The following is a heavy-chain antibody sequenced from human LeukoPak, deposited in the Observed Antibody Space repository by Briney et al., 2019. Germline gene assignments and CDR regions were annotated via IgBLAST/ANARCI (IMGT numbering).Heavy chain of an antibody. V-gene: IGHV3-21*01. CDR2: ISSSSSYI. Sequence: PGGSLRLSCAASGFTFSSYSMNWVRQAPGKGLEWVSSISSSSSYIYYADSVKGRFTISRDNAKNSLYLQMNSLRAEDTAVYYCARDYIWFGEEKYYYYGMDVWGQGTTVTVSS. D-gene: IGHD3-10*01. J-gene: IGHJ6*02. CDR1: GFTFSSYS. CDR3: ARDYIWFGEEKYYYYGMDV.